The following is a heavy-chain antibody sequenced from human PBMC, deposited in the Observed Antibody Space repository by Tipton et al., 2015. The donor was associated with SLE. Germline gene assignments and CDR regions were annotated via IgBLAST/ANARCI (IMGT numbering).Heavy chain of an antibody. CDR2: IYHNESP. J-gene: IGHJ3*02. Sequence: TLSLTCTVSGGSISEYYWTWIRQAPGKGLEWIGYIYHNESPTYNPSLRSRVTMSVETSRIQISLKLTSVTAADTALYYCATGIVVRFVGSLPIYAYNIWGQATMVVVSS. D-gene: IGHD3-16*01. CDR3: ATGIVVRFVGSLPIYAYNI. V-gene: IGHV4-59*01. CDR1: GGSISEYY.